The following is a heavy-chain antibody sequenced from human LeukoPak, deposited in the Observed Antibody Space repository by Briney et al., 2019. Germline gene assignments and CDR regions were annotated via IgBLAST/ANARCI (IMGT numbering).Heavy chain of an antibody. J-gene: IGHJ4*02. D-gene: IGHD3-10*01. CDR2: ISSSGSTI. V-gene: IGHV3-48*03. Sequence: GGSLRLSCAASGFTFSSYEMNWVRQAPGKGLEWVSYISSSGSTIYYADSVKGRFTISRDNAKNSLYLRMNSLRAEDTAVYYCARDRLVRGVNWGQGTLVTVSS. CDR3: ARDRLVRGVN. CDR1: GFTFSSYE.